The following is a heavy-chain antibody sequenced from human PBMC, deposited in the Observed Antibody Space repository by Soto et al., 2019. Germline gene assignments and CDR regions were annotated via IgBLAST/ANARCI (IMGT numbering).Heavy chain of an antibody. V-gene: IGHV1-18*01. D-gene: IGHD6-13*01. CDR3: ARERDGSSWSSAESLQY. Sequence: ASVKVSCKASGYIFSNYGISWVRQAPGQGLEWMGWISTYNANTYYAQKFQGRVTMTTDTSTSTAYMELRSLRSDDTAVFYCARERDGSSWSSAESLQYWGRGTLVTVSS. CDR1: GYIFSNYG. CDR2: ISTYNANT. J-gene: IGHJ1*01.